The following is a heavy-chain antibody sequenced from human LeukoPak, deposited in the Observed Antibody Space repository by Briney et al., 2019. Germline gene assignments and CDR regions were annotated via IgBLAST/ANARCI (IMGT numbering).Heavy chain of an antibody. J-gene: IGHJ5*02. Sequence: ASVKVSCKASGYTFTGYYMHWVRQAPGQGLEWMGWINPNSGGTNYAQKFQGRVTMTRDTSISTAYMELSRLRSDDTAVYYCARVMTTVPIGGFDPWGQGTLVTVSS. V-gene: IGHV1-2*02. CDR3: ARVMTTVPIGGFDP. CDR1: GYTFTGYY. CDR2: INPNSGGT. D-gene: IGHD4-17*01.